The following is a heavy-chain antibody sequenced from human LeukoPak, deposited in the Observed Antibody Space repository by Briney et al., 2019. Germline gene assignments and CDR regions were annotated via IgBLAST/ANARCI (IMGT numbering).Heavy chain of an antibody. J-gene: IGHJ4*02. CDR1: GFTFNSYS. D-gene: IGHD6-6*01. V-gene: IGHV3-48*02. CDR3: ARDRGAARPNDY. CDR2: IDSNSSTI. Sequence: PGGSLRLSCAASGFTFNSYSMNWVRQAPGKGLEWVSYIDSNSSTIYYADSVKGRFTISRDYAKNSLFLQMNSLRDEDTAVYYCARDRGAARPNDYWGQGTLVTVSS.